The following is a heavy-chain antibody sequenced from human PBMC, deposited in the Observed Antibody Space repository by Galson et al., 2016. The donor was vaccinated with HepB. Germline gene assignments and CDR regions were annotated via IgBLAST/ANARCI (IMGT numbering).Heavy chain of an antibody. Sequence: SLRLSCAASGFIFSSAWMSWVRQAPGKGLEWVGRVRMKTEGGTTEYAAPVKGRFSISRDDSKNTLYLQMNSLKTEDTAVYYCTTSIPYTNSWVEVDAEYFHHWGQGTLVTVSS. D-gene: IGHD3-16*01. CDR1: GFIFSSAW. CDR2: VRMKTEGGTT. V-gene: IGHV3-15*01. J-gene: IGHJ1*01. CDR3: TTSIPYTNSWVEVDAEYFHH.